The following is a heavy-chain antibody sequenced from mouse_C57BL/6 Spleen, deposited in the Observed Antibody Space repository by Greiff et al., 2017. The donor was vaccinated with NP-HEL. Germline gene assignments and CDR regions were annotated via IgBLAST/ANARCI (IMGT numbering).Heavy chain of an antibody. V-gene: IGHV1-76*01. CDR3: ARVKGDYFDY. Sequence: VQLQQSGAELVRPGASVKLSCKASGYTFTDYYINWVKQRPGQGLEWIARIYPGSGNTYYNEKFKGKATLTAEKSSSTAYMQLSSLTSEDSAVYFCARVKGDYFDYWGQGTTLTVSS. CDR1: GYTFTDYY. CDR2: IYPGSGNT. J-gene: IGHJ2*01.